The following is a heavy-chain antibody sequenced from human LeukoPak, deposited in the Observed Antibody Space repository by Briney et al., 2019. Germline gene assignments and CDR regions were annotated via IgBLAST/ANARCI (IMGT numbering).Heavy chain of an antibody. Sequence: GGSLRLSCTTSGFNFTAYWMGWVRQAPGKVLERVANIDQHGSKENYLDSVKGRFTISRDNAKSSIYPQMNSLRAEDTAIYYCARIGHDLYQTFDFWGNGNLITVSS. J-gene: IGHJ4*01. CDR1: GFNFTAYW. CDR2: IDQHGSKE. D-gene: IGHD2-2*01. V-gene: IGHV3-7*03. CDR3: ARIGHDLYQTFDF.